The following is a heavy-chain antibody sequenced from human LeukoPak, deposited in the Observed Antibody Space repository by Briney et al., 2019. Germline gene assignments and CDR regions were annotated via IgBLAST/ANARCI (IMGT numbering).Heavy chain of an antibody. D-gene: IGHD3-22*01. Sequence: PSETLSLTCAVSGGSISSSKWWSWVRQPPGKGLEWIGEIYHSGSTNYNPSLKSRVTISVDKSKSQFSLKLSSVTAADTAVYYCARTYYYDSSGYREDWFDPWGQGTLVTVSS. CDR3: ARTYYYDSSGYREDWFDP. CDR1: GGSISSSKW. J-gene: IGHJ5*02. V-gene: IGHV4-4*02. CDR2: IYHSGST.